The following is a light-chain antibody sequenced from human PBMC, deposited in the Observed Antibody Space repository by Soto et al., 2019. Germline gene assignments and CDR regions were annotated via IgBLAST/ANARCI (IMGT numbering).Light chain of an antibody. Sequence: EMVMTQSPATLSVSPGERATLSCRASQSVSSNLAWYQQKPGQAPRLLIYGASTSATGIPARFSGSGSGTEFTLTISSLQSEDFAVYCCQQYNNWPPWTFGQGTKVDIK. CDR2: GAS. CDR3: QQYNNWPPWT. CDR1: QSVSSN. J-gene: IGKJ1*01. V-gene: IGKV3-15*01.